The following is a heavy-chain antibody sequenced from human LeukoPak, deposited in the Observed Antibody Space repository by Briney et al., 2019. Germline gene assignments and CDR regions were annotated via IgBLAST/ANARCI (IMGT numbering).Heavy chain of an antibody. CDR1: GFTFDDYA. CDR3: AKWKEEDYYYGMDV. Sequence: PGRSLRLSCAASGFTFDDYAMHWVRQAPGKGLEWVSGISWNSGSIGYADSVKGRFTISRDNAKNSLYLQMNSLRAEDTAVYYCAKWKEEDYYYGMDVWGQGTTVTVSS. D-gene: IGHD1-1*01. J-gene: IGHJ6*02. V-gene: IGHV3-9*01. CDR2: ISWNSGSI.